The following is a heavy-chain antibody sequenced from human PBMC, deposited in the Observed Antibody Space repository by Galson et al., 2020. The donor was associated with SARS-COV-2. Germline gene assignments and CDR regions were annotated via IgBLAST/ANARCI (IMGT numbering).Heavy chain of an antibody. V-gene: IGHV4-30-2*01. J-gene: IGHJ3*02. D-gene: IGHD4-17*01. Sequence: TMYLTYAVSATSISSGTYSWNWIRQPPGKGQEWIGYLTHSGGTYYNPSLKRRLTIAGDRSKNQYSLRLSSVTAADTAVYYCARLHYGEYAPEAFDIWGPGTRVTVAS. CDR2: LTHSGGT. CDR3: ARLHYGEYAPEAFDI. CDR1: ATSISSGTYS.